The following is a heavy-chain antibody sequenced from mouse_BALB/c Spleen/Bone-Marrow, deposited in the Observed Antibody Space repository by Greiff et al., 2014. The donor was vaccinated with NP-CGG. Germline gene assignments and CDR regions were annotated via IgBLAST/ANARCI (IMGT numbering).Heavy chain of an antibody. D-gene: IGHD4-1*01. CDR3: ARGKTGFYGMDY. CDR1: GYTFTNYT. CDR2: INPSSGYT. V-gene: IGHV1-4*01. Sequence: LVESRAELARPGASVKMSCKASGYTFTNYTMHWVKQRPGQGLEWIGYINPSSGYTNYNQKFKDTATLTADKSSSTAYMQLSSLTSADSAVYYCARGKTGFYGMDYWGQGASVTVSS. J-gene: IGHJ4*01.